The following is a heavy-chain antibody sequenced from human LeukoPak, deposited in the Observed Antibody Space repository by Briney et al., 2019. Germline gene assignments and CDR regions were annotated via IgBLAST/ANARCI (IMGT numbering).Heavy chain of an antibody. D-gene: IGHD4-17*01. J-gene: IGHJ4*02. V-gene: IGHV1-2*06. CDR2: INPNSGGT. CDR3: AREGYGDYEGGVLDY. Sequence: WASVKVSCKASGYTFTGYYMHWVRQAPGQGLEWMGRINPNSGGTNYAQKFQGRVTMTRDTSISTAYMELSRLRSDDTAVYHCAREGYGDYEGGVLDYWGQGTLVTVSS. CDR1: GYTFTGYY.